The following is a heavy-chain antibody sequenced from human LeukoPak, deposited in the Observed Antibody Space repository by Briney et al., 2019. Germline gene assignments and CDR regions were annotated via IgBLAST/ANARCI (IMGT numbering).Heavy chain of an antibody. CDR3: AVNMITFGGLIN. D-gene: IGHD3-16*01. Sequence: GGSLRLSCAASGFTFSSYEMNWVRQAPGKGLEWVSYISSSGSTIYYADSVKGRFTISRDNAKNSLYLQMNSLRAEDTAVYYCAVNMITFGGLINWGQGTLVTVSS. CDR2: ISSSGSTI. CDR1: GFTFSSYE. J-gene: IGHJ4*02. V-gene: IGHV3-48*03.